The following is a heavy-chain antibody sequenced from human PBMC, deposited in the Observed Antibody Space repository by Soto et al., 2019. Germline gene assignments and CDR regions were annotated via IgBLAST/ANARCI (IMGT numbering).Heavy chain of an antibody. Sequence: QVQLVQSGAEVQKPGASVKVSCKASGGTFSSYTISWVRQAPGQGPEWMGRIIPILGIANYAQKFQGSVTITXDXXXXXXXXXXXXXXXXXXXXXXXXXXXGDTPFDPWGQGTLVTVSS. J-gene: IGHJ5*02. CDR3: XXXXGDTPFDP. CDR1: GGTFSSYT. CDR2: IIPILGIA. D-gene: IGHD2-2*02. V-gene: IGHV1-69*02.